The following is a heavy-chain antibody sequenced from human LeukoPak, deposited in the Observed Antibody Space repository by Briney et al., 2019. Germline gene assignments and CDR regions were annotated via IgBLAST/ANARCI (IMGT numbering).Heavy chain of an antibody. J-gene: IGHJ6*03. Sequence: GGSLRLSCAASGFTFSNARMSWVRQAPGKGLEWVGRIKSKTDGGTTDYAAPVKGRFTISRDDSKNTLYLQMNSLKTEDTAVYYCTTDGEYCSSTSCSPAGFYMDVWGKGTTVTVSS. D-gene: IGHD2-2*01. CDR3: TTDGEYCSSTSCSPAGFYMDV. CDR1: GFTFSNAR. CDR2: IKSKTDGGTT. V-gene: IGHV3-15*01.